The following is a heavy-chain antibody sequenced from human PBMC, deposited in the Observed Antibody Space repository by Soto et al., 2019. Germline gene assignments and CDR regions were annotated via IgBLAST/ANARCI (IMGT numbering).Heavy chain of an antibody. Sequence: PSETLSLTCVVSNFSISSGYYWGWIRQSPGKGLEWIASIYRSGTTSYNPSLKSRVTISVDPSKNQFSLMLTAVTAADTAVYYCARTHSRSYYSVFNYWGRGSLVTVSS. CDR1: NFSISSGYY. J-gene: IGHJ4*02. D-gene: IGHD1-26*01. CDR3: ARTHSRSYYSVFNY. CDR2: IYRSGTT. V-gene: IGHV4-38-2*01.